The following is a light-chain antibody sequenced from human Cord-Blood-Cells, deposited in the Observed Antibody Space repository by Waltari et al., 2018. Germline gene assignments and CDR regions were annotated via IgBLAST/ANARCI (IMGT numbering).Light chain of an antibody. V-gene: IGLV2-14*01. CDR3: SSYTSSSTYV. J-gene: IGLJ1*01. CDR1: SSDVGGYNY. CDR2: EDS. Sequence: QSALTQPASVSGSPGQSITISCTGTSSDVGGYNYVSWYQQHPGKAPKLMIYEDSNRRSGVSNRFSCSKSGNTASLTISGLQAEDEADYYCSSYTSSSTYVFGTGTKVTVL.